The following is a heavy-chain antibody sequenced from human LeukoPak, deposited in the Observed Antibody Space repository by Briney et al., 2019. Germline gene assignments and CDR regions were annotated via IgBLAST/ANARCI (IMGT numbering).Heavy chain of an antibody. Sequence: PGGSLRLSCAASEFTFSNYAMSWVRQAPGKGLEWVGRIKIKSDDETTDYAAPVRGRFTVSRDDSKNTVYLQMNSLKTEDTAVYYCTTDHRTISGVVTPDYWGQGTLVTVSS. CDR2: IKIKSDDETT. V-gene: IGHV3-15*01. J-gene: IGHJ4*02. CDR1: EFTFSNYA. D-gene: IGHD3-3*01. CDR3: TTDHRTISGVVTPDY.